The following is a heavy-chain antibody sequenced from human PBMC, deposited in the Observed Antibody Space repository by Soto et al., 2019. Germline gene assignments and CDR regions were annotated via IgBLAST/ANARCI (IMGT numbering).Heavy chain of an antibody. D-gene: IGHD3-3*01. V-gene: IGHV3-30*03. CDR1: GFTFSKYG. CDR3: ARAVAPYDLWSGYYRHHYYYGMDV. Sequence: QVQVVESGGGVVQPGRSLRLSCAASGFTFSKYGMHWVRQAPGKGLEWVAVISYDGNKKYYAESVKGRFTISRDNSKNTLNLQMNSLRADDTSVYYCARAVAPYDLWSGYYRHHYYYGMDVWGQGTTVTVSS. CDR2: ISYDGNKK. J-gene: IGHJ6*02.